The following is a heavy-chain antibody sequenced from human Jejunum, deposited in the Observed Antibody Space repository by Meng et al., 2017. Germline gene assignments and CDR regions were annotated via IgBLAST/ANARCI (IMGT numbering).Heavy chain of an antibody. CDR1: GDSISSSGHY. V-gene: IGHV4-31*03. CDR2: IYYTGSA. J-gene: IGHJ4*02. CDR3: AREGQLMLGLVDY. Sequence: QVQLQESGPGLVTPSQTLSLTCTVSGDSISSSGHYWSWIRQHLGKGLEWIGYIYYTGSAYYNPSLESRVTLSVDTSNNQFSLRLNSVTAADTAVYYCAREGQLMLGLVDYWGQGTLVTVSS. D-gene: IGHD2-2*01.